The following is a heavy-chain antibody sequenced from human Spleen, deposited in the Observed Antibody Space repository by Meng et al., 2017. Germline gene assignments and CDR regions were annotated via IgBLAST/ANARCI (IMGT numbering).Heavy chain of an antibody. Sequence: QVQLGESGGGVVQPGRSLRLSCSTSGFTFTNYAMHWVRQAPGKGLEWVAIVGHDGNSGCYADSVRGRFTISRDNSKNTLYLQMNSLRADDTAVYYCAKHPSNWYYWGQGTLVTVSS. J-gene: IGHJ4*02. CDR2: VGHDGNSG. D-gene: IGHD6-13*01. V-gene: IGHV3-30-3*02. CDR1: GFTFTNYA. CDR3: AKHPSNWYY.